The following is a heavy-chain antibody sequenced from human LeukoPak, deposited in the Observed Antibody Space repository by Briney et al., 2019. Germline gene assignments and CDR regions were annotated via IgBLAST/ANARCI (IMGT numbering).Heavy chain of an antibody. J-gene: IGHJ4*02. CDR2: IYYSGST. CDR3: ARVKYTTRPFDY. CDR1: GGSISSGDYY. Sequence: PSQTLSLTCTVSGGSISSGDYYWSWILQPPGKGLEWIGYIYYSGSTYYNPSLKSRLTISVDTSKNQFSLKLSSVTAADTAVYYCARVKYTTRPFDYWGQGTLVTVSS. D-gene: IGHD1-1*01. V-gene: IGHV4-30-4*08.